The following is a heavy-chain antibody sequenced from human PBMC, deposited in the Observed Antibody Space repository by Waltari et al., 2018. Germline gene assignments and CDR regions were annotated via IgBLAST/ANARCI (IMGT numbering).Heavy chain of an antibody. D-gene: IGHD2-2*02. CDR3: ATVYTNSWYGGGKRNYYYSYMDV. J-gene: IGHJ6*03. CDR2: VVPLFGAT. Sequence: QVQVVQSGAEVRKPGSSVTVSCRACGGSFNAFAISWLRPLPVQGLEWLGGVVPLFGATDYAKTFQDRVTITADASTTTAYMELRSLTSADTAIYYCATVYTNSWYGGGKRNYYYSYMDVWGKGTAVTVSS. V-gene: IGHV1-69*01. CDR1: GGSFNAFA.